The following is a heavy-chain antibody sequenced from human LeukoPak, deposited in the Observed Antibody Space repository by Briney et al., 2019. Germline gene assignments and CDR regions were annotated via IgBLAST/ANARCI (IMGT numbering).Heavy chain of an antibody. CDR1: GDSISRSNFY. D-gene: IGHD3-10*01. J-gene: IGHJ4*02. CDR2: IYYSGTP. V-gene: IGHV4-39*01. CDR3: TRHGAKGLILITMFDY. Sequence: PSETLSLTCTVSGDSISRSNFYWGWIRQSPGKGLEWIGSIYYSGTPYYNPSLKSRVTISGDASKNQFSLKLNSVTAADTAVYYCTRHGAKGLILITMFDYWGQGTLVTVSS.